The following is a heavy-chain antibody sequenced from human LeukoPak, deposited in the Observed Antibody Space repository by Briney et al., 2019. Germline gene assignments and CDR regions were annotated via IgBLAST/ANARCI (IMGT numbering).Heavy chain of an antibody. CDR1: GFTFSDYY. Sequence: GGSLRLSCAASGFTFSDYYMSWIRQAPGKGLEWVSYISSSGSTIYYADSVKGRFTISRDNAKNSLYLQMNSLRDEDTAVYYCASPGTMIVVVHDAFDIWGQGTMVTVSS. J-gene: IGHJ3*02. D-gene: IGHD3-22*01. CDR2: ISSSGSTI. V-gene: IGHV3-11*01. CDR3: ASPGTMIVVVHDAFDI.